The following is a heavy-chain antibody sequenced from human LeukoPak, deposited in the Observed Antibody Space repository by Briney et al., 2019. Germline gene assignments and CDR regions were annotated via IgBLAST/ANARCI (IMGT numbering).Heavy chain of an antibody. CDR2: IHYSGST. CDR1: GGSISSYF. CDR3: ARRIAGLAYFDY. D-gene: IGHD2-21*01. Sequence: PSETLSLTCTVSGGSISSYFWSWIRQPPGKGLEWIGYIHYSGSTNYNPSLKSRLTISVDTSKNHFSLKLTSATAADTAVYYCARRIAGLAYFDYWGQGTPVTVSS. V-gene: IGHV4-59*08. J-gene: IGHJ4*02.